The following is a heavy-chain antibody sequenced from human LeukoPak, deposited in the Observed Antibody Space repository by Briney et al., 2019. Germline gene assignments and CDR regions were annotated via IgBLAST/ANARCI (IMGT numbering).Heavy chain of an antibody. J-gene: IGHJ4*02. CDR2: IIPILGIA. CDR3: ASGEHFDY. V-gene: IGHV1-69*04. Sequence: GASVKVSCKASGGTFSSYAISWVRQAPGQGLEWRGRIIPILGIASYAQKFQGRVTITADKSTSTAYMELSSLRSEDTAVYYCASGEHFDYWGQGTLVTVSS. CDR1: GGTFSSYA. D-gene: IGHD4-17*01.